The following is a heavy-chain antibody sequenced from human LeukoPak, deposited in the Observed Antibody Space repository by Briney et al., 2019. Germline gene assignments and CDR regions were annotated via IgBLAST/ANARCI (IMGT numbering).Heavy chain of an antibody. Sequence: SETLSLTCTVSGGSISSYYWSWIRQPPGKGLEWIGYIYYSGSTNYNPSLKSRVTISVDTSKNQFSLKLSSVTAADTAVYYCARDVDSNYYMGGWFDPWGQGTLVTVSS. D-gene: IGHD4-11*01. J-gene: IGHJ5*02. CDR1: GGSISSYY. CDR3: ARDVDSNYYMGGWFDP. V-gene: IGHV4-59*01. CDR2: IYYSGST.